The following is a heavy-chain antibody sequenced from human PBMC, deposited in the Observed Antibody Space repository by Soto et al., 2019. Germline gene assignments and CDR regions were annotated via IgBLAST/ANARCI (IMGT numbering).Heavy chain of an antibody. V-gene: IGHV4-30-2*01. CDR2: IYHSGST. J-gene: IGHJ6*02. D-gene: IGHD2-21*01. CDR1: GGSISSGGYS. Sequence: QLQLQESGSGLVKPSQTLSLTCAVSGGSISSGGYSWSWIRQPPGKVMEWIGYIYHSGSTYYNPSLKSRVTISVDRSKNQFSLKLSSVTPADTAVYYCGRRRRFPYYYGMDVWGQGTTVTVSS. CDR3: GRRRRFPYYYGMDV.